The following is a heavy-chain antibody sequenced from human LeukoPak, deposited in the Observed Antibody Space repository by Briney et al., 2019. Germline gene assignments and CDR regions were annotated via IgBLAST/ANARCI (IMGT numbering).Heavy chain of an antibody. CDR3: ARVGGIVVVPAAMRLGGWFDP. J-gene: IGHJ5*02. CDR2: ISSSSNYI. Sequence: GGSLRLSCAASGFTFSTYSMSWVRQAPGKGLEWVSSISSSSNYIHYADSVEGRFTISRDNAKNSLFLQMNSLRADDTAVYYCARVGGIVVVPAAMRLGGWFDPWGQGTLVTVSS. CDR1: GFTFSTYS. D-gene: IGHD2-2*01. V-gene: IGHV3-21*04.